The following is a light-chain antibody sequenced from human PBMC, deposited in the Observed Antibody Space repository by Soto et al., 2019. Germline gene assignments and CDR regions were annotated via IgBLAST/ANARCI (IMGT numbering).Light chain of an antibody. J-gene: IGLJ3*02. CDR3: SSYTSTNSWV. CDR2: DVS. V-gene: IGLV2-14*01. Sequence: QSALTQSASVSGCPGQSITISCTGTSSDVGGYNYVSWYQQHPGKSPKLIIYDVSNRLSGVSTRFSGSKSGNTASLTISGLQAEDEADYSCSSYTSTNSWVFGGGTKLTVL. CDR1: SSDVGGYNY.